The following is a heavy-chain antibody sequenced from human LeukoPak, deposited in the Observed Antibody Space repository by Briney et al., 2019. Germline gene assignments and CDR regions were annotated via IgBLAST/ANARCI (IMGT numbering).Heavy chain of an antibody. CDR1: GFTFSSYA. CDR2: ISGSGGST. Sequence: GGSLRLSCAASGFTFSSYAMSWVRQAPGKGLEWVSAISGSGGSTYYADSVKGRFTISRDNSKNTLYLQMNSLRAEDTAVYYCAKDLAPYYDSSGYPSYWDQGTLVTVSS. V-gene: IGHV3-23*01. D-gene: IGHD3-22*01. J-gene: IGHJ4*02. CDR3: AKDLAPYYDSSGYPSY.